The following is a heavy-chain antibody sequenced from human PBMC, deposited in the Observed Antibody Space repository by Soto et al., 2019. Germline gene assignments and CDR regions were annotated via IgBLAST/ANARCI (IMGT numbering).Heavy chain of an antibody. CDR1: GGTFTTFA. CDR2: IIPIFGTA. J-gene: IGHJ5*02. D-gene: IGHD3-10*01. Sequence: SVKVSCKASGGTFTTFAISWVRQAPGQGLEWMGGIIPIFGTANYAQKFQGRVTITADESTSTAYMELSSLRSEDTAVYYCARVILWFGELFGWFDPWGQGTLVTVSS. CDR3: ARVILWFGELFGWFDP. V-gene: IGHV1-69*13.